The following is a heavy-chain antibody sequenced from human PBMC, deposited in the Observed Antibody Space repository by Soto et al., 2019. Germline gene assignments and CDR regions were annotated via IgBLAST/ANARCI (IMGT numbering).Heavy chain of an antibody. V-gene: IGHV1-2*02. CDR3: ARDSFGWFPSALGTPGDNLFDP. CDR1: GYTFTGYY. D-gene: IGHD3-10*01. CDR2: INPKSGGT. Sequence: ASVQVSHKASGYTFTGYYMLWVRQAPGKGLEWMGWINPKSGGTNYAQKFQARVTMTRDTSISTAYMELSRLRSDDTAVYYGARDSFGWFPSALGTPGDNLFDPWGQGTLVTVSS. J-gene: IGHJ5*02.